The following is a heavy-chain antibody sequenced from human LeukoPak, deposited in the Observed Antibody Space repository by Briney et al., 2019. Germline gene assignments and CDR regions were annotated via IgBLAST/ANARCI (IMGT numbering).Heavy chain of an antibody. J-gene: IGHJ4*02. D-gene: IGHD5-18*01. V-gene: IGHV4-59*01. Sequence: PSETLSLTCTASGGSISSYYWSWIRQPPGKGLEWIGYIYYSGSTNYNPSLKSRVTISVDTSKNQFSLKLSSVTAADTAVYYCARVVRGYSYGFPDYWGQGTLVTVSS. CDR3: ARVVRGYSYGFPDY. CDR1: GGSISSYY. CDR2: IYYSGST.